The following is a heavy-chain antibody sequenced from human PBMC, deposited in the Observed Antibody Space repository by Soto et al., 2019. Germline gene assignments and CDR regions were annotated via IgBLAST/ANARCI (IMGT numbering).Heavy chain of an antibody. J-gene: IGHJ4*02. Sequence: GGSLRLSCAAAGLTFSTYAMSWVRQAPGKGLEWVSTISGGGRSTFYADSVKGRFTISRDNSKSTVFLEMDSLRVEDTAVYYCAKGGHMSFFDYWGQGTLVTSPQ. CDR3: AKGGHMSFFDY. CDR1: GLTFSTYA. CDR2: ISGGGRST. D-gene: IGHD2-21*01. V-gene: IGHV3-23*01.